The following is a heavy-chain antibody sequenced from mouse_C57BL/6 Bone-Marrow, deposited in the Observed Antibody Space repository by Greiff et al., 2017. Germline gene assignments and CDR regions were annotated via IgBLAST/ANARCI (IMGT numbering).Heavy chain of an antibody. D-gene: IGHD1-1*01. Sequence: EVKLMESGGGLVQSGRSLRLSCATSGFTFSDFYMEWVRQAPGKGLEWIAASRNKANDYTTEYSASVKGRFIVSRDTSQSILYLQMNALRAEDTAIYYCARDAPLYYGSRGYFDVWGTGTTVTVSS. V-gene: IGHV7-1*01. CDR2: SRNKANDYTT. CDR1: GFTFSDFY. J-gene: IGHJ1*03. CDR3: ARDAPLYYGSRGYFDV.